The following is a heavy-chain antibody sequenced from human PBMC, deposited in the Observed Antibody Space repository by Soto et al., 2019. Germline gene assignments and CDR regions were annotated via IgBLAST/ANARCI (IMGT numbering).Heavy chain of an antibody. CDR3: ARVLRHLERPHWYSGMDV. J-gene: IGHJ6*04. CDR2: INPNSGGT. CDR1: GYTFTGYY. D-gene: IGHD1-1*01. V-gene: IGHV1-2*04. Sequence: ASVKVSCKASGYTFTGYYMHWVRQAPGQGLEWMGWINPNSGGTNYAQKFQGWVTMTRDTSISTAYMELSRLRSDDTAVYYCARVLRHLERPHWYSGMDVGGKGTTVTGPS.